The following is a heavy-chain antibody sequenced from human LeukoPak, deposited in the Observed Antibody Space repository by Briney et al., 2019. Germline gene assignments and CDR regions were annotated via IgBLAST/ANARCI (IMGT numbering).Heavy chain of an antibody. CDR1: GYTFTNFG. CDR2: ISAYNGNT. J-gene: IGHJ4*02. V-gene: IGHV1-18*01. Sequence: ASVKVSCKASGYTFTNFGISWIRQAPGQGLEWMGWISAYNGNTNYAQKLQGRVTMTTDTSTSTAYMELRSLRSDDTAVYYCARALVDGYKELGYWGQGTLVTVSS. D-gene: IGHD5-24*01. CDR3: ARALVDGYKELGY.